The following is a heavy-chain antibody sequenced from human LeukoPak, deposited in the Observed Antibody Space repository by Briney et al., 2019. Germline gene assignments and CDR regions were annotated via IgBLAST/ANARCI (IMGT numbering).Heavy chain of an antibody. J-gene: IGHJ3*02. CDR1: GFTFSSYA. Sequence: PGGSLRLSCAASGFTFSSYAMSWVRQAPGKGLEWVSAISSSGGNTYYADSMKGRFTISRDNSKNTLYLQMNSLRAEDTALYYCAKDLHSSGWYVAFDIWGQGTMVTVSS. CDR3: AKDLHSSGWYVAFDI. V-gene: IGHV3-23*01. CDR2: ISSSGGNT. D-gene: IGHD6-19*01.